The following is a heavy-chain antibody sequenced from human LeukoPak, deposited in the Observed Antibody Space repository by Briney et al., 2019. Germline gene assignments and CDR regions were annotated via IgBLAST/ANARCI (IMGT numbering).Heavy chain of an antibody. CDR1: GGSISSYY. D-gene: IGHD3-22*01. J-gene: IGHJ4*02. V-gene: IGHV4-59*08. CDR3: ATQTDSTGYSYGFDF. Sequence: SSETLSLTCTFSGGSISSYYWSWIRQPPGKGLEWIGYIYYIGTTNYNPSLKSRVTISVDTSKNQFSLRLSSVTAADTAVYYYATQTDSTGYSYGFDFWGQGTLVTVSS. CDR2: IYYIGTT.